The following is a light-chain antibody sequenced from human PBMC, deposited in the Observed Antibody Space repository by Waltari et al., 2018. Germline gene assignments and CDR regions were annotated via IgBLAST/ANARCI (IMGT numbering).Light chain of an antibody. CDR2: SNN. J-gene: IGLJ6*01. Sequence: QSVLTQPPSASGTPGQRVTISCSGSSSNIGSNTVNWYQQLPGTAPKLPIYSNNERTSGVPDRFSGSKSGTSASLAISVLQSEDEADYYCAAWDGSLNVYVFGSGTKVTVL. CDR1: SSNIGSNT. CDR3: AAWDGSLNVYV. V-gene: IGLV1-44*01.